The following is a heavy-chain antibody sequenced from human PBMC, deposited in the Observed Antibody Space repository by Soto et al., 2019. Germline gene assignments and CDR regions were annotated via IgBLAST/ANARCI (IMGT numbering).Heavy chain of an antibody. J-gene: IGHJ6*02. V-gene: IGHV1-18*04. D-gene: IGHD2-2*02. CDR2: ISAYNGNT. CDR1: GYTFTSYG. Sequence: GASVKVSCKASGYTFTSYGISWVRQAPGQGLEWMGWISAYNGNTNYAQKLQGRVTMTTDTSTSAAYMELRSLRSDDTAVYYCARAVVPAAIGGYYYYGMDVWGQGTTVTVPS. CDR3: ARAVVPAAIGGYYYYGMDV.